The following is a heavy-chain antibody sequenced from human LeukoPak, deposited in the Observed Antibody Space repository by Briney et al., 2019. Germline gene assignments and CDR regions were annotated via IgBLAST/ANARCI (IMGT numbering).Heavy chain of an antibody. D-gene: IGHD1-26*01. J-gene: IGHJ3*02. Sequence: GGSLRLSCSASGFTLSIYWMHWVRQAPGKGLVWVSRINTDGSSTNYADSVKGRFTVSRDNAKNTLYLQMNSLRAEDTAVYYCARVIGWDEPFDIWGQGTMVTVSS. CDR3: ARVIGWDEPFDI. CDR1: GFTLSIYW. V-gene: IGHV3-74*01. CDR2: INTDGSST.